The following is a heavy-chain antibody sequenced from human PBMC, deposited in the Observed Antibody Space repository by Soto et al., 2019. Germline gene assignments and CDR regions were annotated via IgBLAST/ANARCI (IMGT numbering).Heavy chain of an antibody. CDR2: IYTSGST. CDR1: GGSISSYY. V-gene: IGHV4-4*07. Sequence: QVQLQESGPGLVKPSETLSLTCTVSGGSISSYYWSWIRQPAGKGLEWIGRIYTSGSTNYNPSLKIRVTMSVDTSKNQFSRKLSSVTAADTAVYYCARDSVVVPAALGYYYYGMDVWGQGTTVTVSS. J-gene: IGHJ6*02. CDR3: ARDSVVVPAALGYYYYGMDV. D-gene: IGHD2-2*01.